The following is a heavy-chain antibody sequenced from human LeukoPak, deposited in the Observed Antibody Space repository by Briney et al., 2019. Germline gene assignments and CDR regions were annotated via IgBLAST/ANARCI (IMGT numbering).Heavy chain of an antibody. CDR2: IYTSGST. CDR3: AGSRYCSGGTCYATFDY. J-gene: IGHJ4*02. CDR1: GGSISSSY. D-gene: IGHD2-15*01. V-gene: IGHV4-4*07. Sequence: SETLSLTCTVSGGSISSSYWSWIRQPAGKGLEYIGRIYTSGSTNYNPSLKSRVTMSVDTSKNRFSLKLSSVTAADTALYYCAGSRYCSGGTCYATFDYWGQGTLVTVSS.